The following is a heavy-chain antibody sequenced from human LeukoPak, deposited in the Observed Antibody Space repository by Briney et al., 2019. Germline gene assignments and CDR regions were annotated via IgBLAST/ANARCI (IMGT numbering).Heavy chain of an antibody. CDR2: ISYDGSNK. CDR1: GFTFSSYA. CDR3: ARDGPGRPFDY. Sequence: PGGSLRLSCAASGFTFSSYAMHWVRQAPGKGLEWVAVISYDGSNKYYADSVKGRFTISRDNSKNTLYLQMNSLRAEDTAVYYCARDGPGRPFDYWGQGTLVTVSS. J-gene: IGHJ4*02. V-gene: IGHV3-30*14.